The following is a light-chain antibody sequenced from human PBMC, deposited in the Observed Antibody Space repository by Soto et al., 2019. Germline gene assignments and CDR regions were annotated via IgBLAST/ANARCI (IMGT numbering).Light chain of an antibody. J-gene: IGKJ3*01. Sequence: EIVMTQSPATLSVSPGERATISCRASQSVSGNLAWYQQKPGQAPRLLIYGASTRATGIPARFSGSGSGTELTLTSRKLQSEAFAHYHYRRYETPPQTFGPGTKVDIK. CDR2: GAS. CDR3: RRYETPPQT. V-gene: IGKV3-15*01. CDR1: QSVSGN.